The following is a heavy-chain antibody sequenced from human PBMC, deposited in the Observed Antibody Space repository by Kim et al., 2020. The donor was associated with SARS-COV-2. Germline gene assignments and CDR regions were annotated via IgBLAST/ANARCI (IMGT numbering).Heavy chain of an antibody. V-gene: IGHV3-9*01. D-gene: IGHD3-3*01. Sequence: GGSLRLSCAASGFTFDGYAMHWVRQAPGKGLEWVSGISWNSGSIGYADSVKGRFTISRDNSKNSLYLQMNSLRAEDTALYYCAKEFFGGLWGYDFDDWG. CDR1: GFTFDGYA. CDR3: AKEFFGGLWGYDFDD. J-gene: IGHJ4*01. CDR2: ISWNSGSI.